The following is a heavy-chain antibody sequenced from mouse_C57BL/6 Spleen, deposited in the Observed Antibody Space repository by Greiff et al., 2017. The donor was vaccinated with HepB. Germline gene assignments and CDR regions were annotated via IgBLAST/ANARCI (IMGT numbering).Heavy chain of an antibody. CDR3: ARHRITTVDYAMDY. J-gene: IGHJ4*01. V-gene: IGHV2-6-1*01. D-gene: IGHD1-1*01. CDR1: GFSLTSYG. Sequence: QVQLKESGPGLVAPSQSLSITCTVSGFSLTSYGVHWVRQPPGKGLEWLVVIWSDGSTTYNSALKSRLSISKDNSKSQVFLKMNSLQTDDTAMYYCARHRITTVDYAMDYWGQGTSVTVSS. CDR2: IWSDGST.